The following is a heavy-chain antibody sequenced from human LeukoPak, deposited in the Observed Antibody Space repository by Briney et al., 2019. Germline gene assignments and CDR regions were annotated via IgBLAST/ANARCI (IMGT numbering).Heavy chain of an antibody. Sequence: PGGSLRLSCAASGFIVSSYYMTWVRQAPGKGLEWVPVIYGDGSTYYTDSVKGRFAISRDNSKNTLYLQMNSLSAEDTAVYYCARGDWGYWGQGTLVTVSS. CDR3: ARGDWGY. V-gene: IGHV3-53*01. J-gene: IGHJ4*02. CDR2: IYGDGST. D-gene: IGHD3/OR15-3a*01. CDR1: GFIVSSYY.